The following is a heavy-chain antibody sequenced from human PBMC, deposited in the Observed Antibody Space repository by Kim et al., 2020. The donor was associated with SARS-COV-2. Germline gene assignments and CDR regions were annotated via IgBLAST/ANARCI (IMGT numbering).Heavy chain of an antibody. V-gene: IGHV6-1*01. CDR2: TYYRSRWYN. D-gene: IGHD3-16*01. CDR3: TSGWVFDI. CDR1: GDTISSDNAA. Sequence: SQTISLTRAISGDTISSDNAAWNWIRLSPSRGLEWLGRTYYRSRWYNDYAVSVQSRITINADTYKKQFSLQLNSVTPEDTAVYYCTSGWVFDIWGQRTVV. J-gene: IGHJ3*02.